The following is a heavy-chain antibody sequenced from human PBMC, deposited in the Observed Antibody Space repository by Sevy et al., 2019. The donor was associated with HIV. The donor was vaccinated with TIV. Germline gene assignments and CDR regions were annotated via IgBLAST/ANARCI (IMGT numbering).Heavy chain of an antibody. Sequence: GGSLRLSCAASGFTFSSYAMHWVRQAPGKGLEWVAVISYDGSNKYYADSVKGRFTISRDNSQNTLYLQMNSLRAEDTAVYYCARGPRFVARLDYWGQGTLVTVSS. J-gene: IGHJ4*02. D-gene: IGHD2-15*01. CDR3: ARGPRFVARLDY. V-gene: IGHV3-30-3*01. CDR2: ISYDGSNK. CDR1: GFTFSSYA.